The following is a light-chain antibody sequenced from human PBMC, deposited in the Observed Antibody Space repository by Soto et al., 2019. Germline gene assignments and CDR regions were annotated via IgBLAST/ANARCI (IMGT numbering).Light chain of an antibody. CDR1: PSISTY. Sequence: SQMPQCPSSVSASVGDRVTTTCRASPSISTYLTGYQHKQRKAPKLLISPASSLQSGVPSRFSGSGSGTDFTLTISSLQPENFAPYSCQQSFRTLSWTFGQANKLDIK. J-gene: IGKJ1*01. CDR2: PAS. V-gene: IGKV1-39*01. CDR3: QQSFRTLSWT.